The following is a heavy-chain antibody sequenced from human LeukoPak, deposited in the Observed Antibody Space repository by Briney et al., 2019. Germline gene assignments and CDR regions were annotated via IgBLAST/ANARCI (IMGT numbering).Heavy chain of an antibody. CDR2: IIPILGIA. J-gene: IGHJ4*02. CDR1: GGTFSSYA. CDR3: ARDDIRGYSYGYNY. V-gene: IGHV1-69*04. Sequence: ASVKVSCKASGGTFSSYAISWVRQAPGQGLEWMGRIIPILGIANYAQKFQGRVTITADKSTSTAYMELSSLRSEDTAVYYCARDDIRGYSYGYNYWGQGTLVTVSS. D-gene: IGHD5-18*01.